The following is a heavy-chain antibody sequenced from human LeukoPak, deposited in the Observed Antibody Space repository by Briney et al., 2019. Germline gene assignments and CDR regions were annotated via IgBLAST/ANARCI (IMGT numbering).Heavy chain of an antibody. CDR2: IKQDGSEK. CDR1: GFTSSSYW. J-gene: IGHJ4*02. CDR3: ARAKWELLTDY. Sequence: GGSLRLSCAASGFTSSSYWMRWVRQAPGKGLEWVANIKQDGSEKYYVDSVKGRFTISRDNAKNSLYLQMNSLRAEDTAVYYCARAKWELLTDYWGQGTLVTVSS. D-gene: IGHD1-26*01. V-gene: IGHV3-7*05.